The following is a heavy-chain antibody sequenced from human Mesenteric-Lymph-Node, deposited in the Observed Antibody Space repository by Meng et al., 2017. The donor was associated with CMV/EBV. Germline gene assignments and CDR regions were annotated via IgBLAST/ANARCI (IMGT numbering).Heavy chain of an antibody. CDR1: GFTFSGSA. CDR2: IRSKDNSYAT. J-gene: IGHJ4*02. V-gene: IGHV3-73*01. Sequence: GGSLRLSCAASGFTFSGSAMHWVRQASGKGLEWVGRIRSKDNSYATAYAASVKGRFTISRDDSKNTAYLQMNSLKTEDTAVYYCVVGARGYYFDYWGQGTLVTVSS. D-gene: IGHD1-26*01. CDR3: VVGARGYYFDY.